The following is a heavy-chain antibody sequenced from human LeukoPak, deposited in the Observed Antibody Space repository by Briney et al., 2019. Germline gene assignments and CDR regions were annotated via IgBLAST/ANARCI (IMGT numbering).Heavy chain of an antibody. CDR2: INPNSGGT. V-gene: IGHV1-2*02. D-gene: IGHD4-23*01. Sequence: ASVKVSCKASGYTFTGYYMHWVRQAPGQGLEWMGWINPNSGGTNYAQKFQGGVTMTRDTSISTAYMELSRLRPDDTAVYYCARFDYGGTPLDYWGQGTLVTVSS. CDR3: ARFDYGGTPLDY. J-gene: IGHJ4*02. CDR1: GYTFTGYY.